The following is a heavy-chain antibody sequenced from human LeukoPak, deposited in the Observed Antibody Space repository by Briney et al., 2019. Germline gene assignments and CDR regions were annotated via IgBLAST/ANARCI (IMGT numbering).Heavy chain of an antibody. Sequence: PSETLSLTCVVSGYSISNDYYWGWIRQPPGKGLEWIGNIYHSGGSYYNPSLKSRVTILVDTSKNQFSLKLSSVAAADTAVYYCAKAGTTGIHHWFDPWGQGNLVTVSS. D-gene: IGHD1-1*01. J-gene: IGHJ5*02. CDR1: GYSISNDYY. CDR3: AKAGTTGIHHWFDP. CDR2: IYHSGGS. V-gene: IGHV4-38-2*01.